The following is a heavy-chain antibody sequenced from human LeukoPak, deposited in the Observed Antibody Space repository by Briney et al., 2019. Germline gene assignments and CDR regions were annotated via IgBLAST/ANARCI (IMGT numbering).Heavy chain of an antibody. CDR2: INHSGST. J-gene: IGHJ4*02. CDR1: GGSFSGYY. V-gene: IGHV4-34*01. Sequence: SETLSLTCAVYGGSFSGYYWSWIRQPPGKGLEWIGEINHSGSTNYNPSLKSRVTISVDTSKNQFSLKLSSVTAADTAAYYCARGQGTTDRNFDYWGQGTLVTVSS. CDR3: ARGQGTTDRNFDY. D-gene: IGHD4-11*01.